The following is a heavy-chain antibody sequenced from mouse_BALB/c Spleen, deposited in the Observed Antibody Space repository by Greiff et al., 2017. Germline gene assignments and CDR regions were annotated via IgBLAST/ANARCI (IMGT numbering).Heavy chain of an antibody. CDR2: ISYSGST. CDR1: GYSITSDYA. J-gene: IGHJ4*01. CDR3: ARTPYYYGVMDD. V-gene: IGHV3-2*02. D-gene: IGHD1-1*01. Sequence: EVQLQQSGPGLVKPSQSLSLTCTVTGYSITSDYAWNWIRQFPGNKLEWMGYISYSGSTSYNPSLKSRISITRDTSKNQFFLQLNSVTTEDTATYYCARTPYYYGVMDDWGQGTSVTVSS.